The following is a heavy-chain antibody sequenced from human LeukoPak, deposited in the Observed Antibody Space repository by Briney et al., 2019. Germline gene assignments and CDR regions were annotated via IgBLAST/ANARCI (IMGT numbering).Heavy chain of an antibody. J-gene: IGHJ4*02. CDR2: IKQDGCEK. CDR1: GFTFSSYW. CDR3: ARASVGSNFDY. Sequence: GGSLRLSCAASGFTFSSYWMSWVRQAPGKGLEWVANIKQDGCEKYYVDSVKGRFTISRDNAKNSLYLQMNSLRAEDTAVYYCARASVGSNFDYWGQGTLVTVSS. D-gene: IGHD1-26*01. V-gene: IGHV3-7*01.